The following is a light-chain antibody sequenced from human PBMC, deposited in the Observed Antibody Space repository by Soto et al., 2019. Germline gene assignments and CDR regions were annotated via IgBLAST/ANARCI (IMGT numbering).Light chain of an antibody. J-gene: IGKJ5*01. CDR1: QSVSID. Sequence: EIVMTQAPATLSLSPVERASLSCRASQSVSIDLAWYQQTPGQAPRLLIYDASNRATGIPARFSGSGSGTDFTLTISSLEPDDFAVYYCQQRADWPITFGQGTRLEIK. V-gene: IGKV3-11*01. CDR3: QQRADWPIT. CDR2: DAS.